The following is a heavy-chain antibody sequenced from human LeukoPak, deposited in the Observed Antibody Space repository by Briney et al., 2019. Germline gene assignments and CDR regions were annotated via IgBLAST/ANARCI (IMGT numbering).Heavy chain of an antibody. CDR3: AREDGGYVDY. D-gene: IGHD2-15*01. Sequence: SETLSLTCTVSGYSISSGYYWGWIRQPPGKGLEWIGYIYHSGSTYYNPSLKSRVTISVDRSKNQFSLKLSSVTAADTAVYYCAREDGGYVDYWGQGTLVTVSS. J-gene: IGHJ4*02. CDR1: GYSISSGYY. V-gene: IGHV4-38-2*02. CDR2: IYHSGST.